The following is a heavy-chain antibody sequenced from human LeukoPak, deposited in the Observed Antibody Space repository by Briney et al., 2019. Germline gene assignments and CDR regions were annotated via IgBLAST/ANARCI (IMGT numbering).Heavy chain of an antibody. D-gene: IGHD1-26*01. Sequence: SETLSLTCTVSGGSISSGGYYWSWIRQHPGKGLEWIGYIYYSGSTYYNPSLQSRVTMSVDKSKNQFSLRLNSVTAADTAVYYCARGRWELLYFDYWGQGTPVTVSS. CDR3: ARGRWELLYFDY. J-gene: IGHJ4*02. CDR1: GGSISSGGYY. V-gene: IGHV4-31*03. CDR2: IYYSGST.